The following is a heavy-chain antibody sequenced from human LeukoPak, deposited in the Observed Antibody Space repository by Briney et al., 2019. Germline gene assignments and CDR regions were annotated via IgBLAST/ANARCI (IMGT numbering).Heavy chain of an antibody. CDR2: ISGSGGST. CDR1: GFTFSGYA. D-gene: IGHD1-26*01. V-gene: IGHV3-23*01. CDR3: AKDRMGATPKGVYDY. J-gene: IGHJ4*02. Sequence: TGGSLRLSCAASGFTFSGYAMSWVRQAPGKGLEWVSAISGSGGSTYYADSVKGRLTISRDNSKSTLYLQMNSLRAEDTAVYYCAKDRMGATPKGVYDYWGQGTLVTVSS.